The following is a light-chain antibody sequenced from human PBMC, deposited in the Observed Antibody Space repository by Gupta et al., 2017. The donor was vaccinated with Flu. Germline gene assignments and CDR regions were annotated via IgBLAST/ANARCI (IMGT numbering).Light chain of an antibody. Sequence: DVVLTQSPIPLPVIFGQPAYISCRSSQSLVHRNGNTYLPWFQQRPGPSPRRLIYRVSNRDSGVPDRFSGSGSGTDFTLKISRVEAEDVGVYYCIQGTHWPTFGQRDQGGNQT. J-gene: IGKJ1*01. V-gene: IGKV2-30*02. CDR1: QSLVHRNGNTY. CDR2: RVS. CDR3: IQGTHWPT.